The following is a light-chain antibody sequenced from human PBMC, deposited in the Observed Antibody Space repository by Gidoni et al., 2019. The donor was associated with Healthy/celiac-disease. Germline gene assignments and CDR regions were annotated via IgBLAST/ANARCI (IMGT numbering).Light chain of an antibody. J-gene: IGKJ3*01. V-gene: IGKV1-33*01. CDR1: QDISND. CDR2: DAS. Sequence: DIQMSHSPSSLSASVGDRVTITCQASQDISNDLNWYQQKPGKAPKLLIYDASNLETGVPSRFSGSGSGTDFTFTISSLQPEDIATYYCQQYDNHPQPTFGPGTKVDIK. CDR3: QQYDNHPQPT.